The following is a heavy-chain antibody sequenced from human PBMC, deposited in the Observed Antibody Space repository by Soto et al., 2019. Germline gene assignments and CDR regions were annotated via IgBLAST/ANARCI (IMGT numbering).Heavy chain of an antibody. Sequence: QVQLVESGGGVVQPGRSLRLSCAASGFTFSSYGMHWVRQAPGKGLEWVAVISYDGSNKYYADSVKGRFTISRDNSKNTLYLQMNSLRAEDTAVYYWAKDQNRVGFIDVVGTANYGVDVWGQGTTVTVSS. CDR3: AKDQNRVGFIDVVGTANYGVDV. J-gene: IGHJ6*02. D-gene: IGHD2-21*02. CDR2: ISYDGSNK. V-gene: IGHV3-30*18. CDR1: GFTFSSYG.